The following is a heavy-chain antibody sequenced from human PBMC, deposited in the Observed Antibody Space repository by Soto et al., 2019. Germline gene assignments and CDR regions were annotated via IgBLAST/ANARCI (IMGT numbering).Heavy chain of an antibody. Sequence: SETLSLTCAVYGGSFSGYYWSWIRQPPGKGLEWIGEINHSGSTNYNPSLKSRVTISVDTSKNQFSLKLSSVTAADTAVYYCARVSKLSGSFDYWGQGTLVTV. CDR1: GGSFSGYY. V-gene: IGHV4-34*01. D-gene: IGHD3-10*01. J-gene: IGHJ4*02. CDR3: ARVSKLSGSFDY. CDR2: INHSGST.